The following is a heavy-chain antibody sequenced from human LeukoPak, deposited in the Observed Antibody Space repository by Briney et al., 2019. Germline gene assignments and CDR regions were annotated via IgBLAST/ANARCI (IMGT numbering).Heavy chain of an antibody. CDR2: ISVGGGST. V-gene: IGHV3-23*01. Sequence: GGSLRLSCAASGFTFSSYAMSWVRQAPGKGLEWVSAISVGGGSTYYADSVKGRFTISRDNPKNTLYLQMNNLRAEDTAVYYCAKDLTSLGATNYWGQGTLVTVSS. CDR1: GFTFSSYA. CDR3: AKDLTSLGATNY. D-gene: IGHD1-26*01. J-gene: IGHJ4*02.